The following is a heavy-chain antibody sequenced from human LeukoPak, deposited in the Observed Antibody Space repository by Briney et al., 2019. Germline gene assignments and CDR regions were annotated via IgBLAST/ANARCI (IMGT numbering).Heavy chain of an antibody. CDR3: ARGRGVIILVSYYYYGMDV. CDR1: GGTFSSYA. D-gene: IGHD3-10*01. J-gene: IGHJ6*04. CDR2: TIPIFGTA. Sequence: SVEVTCKASGGTFSSYAISWVRQAPGQGLEWMGGTIPIFGTANYAQKFQGRVTITADESTSTAYMELSSLRSEDTAVYYCARGRGVIILVSYYYYGMDVWGKGTTVTVSS. V-gene: IGHV1-69*01.